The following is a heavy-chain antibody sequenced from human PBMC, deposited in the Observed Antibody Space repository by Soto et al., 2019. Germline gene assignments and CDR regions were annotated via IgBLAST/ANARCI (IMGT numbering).Heavy chain of an antibody. CDR1: GGSISSYD. CDR2: IYYSGST. J-gene: IGHJ4*02. CDR3: ARGYCSGGSCFDY. V-gene: IGHV4-59*01. D-gene: IGHD2-15*01. Sequence: PSGTLSLTCTVSGGSISSYDWSWIRQPPGKGLEWIGYIYYSGSTNYNPSLKSRVTISVDTSKNQFSLKLSSVTAADTAVYYCARGYCSGGSCFDYWGQGTLVTVSS.